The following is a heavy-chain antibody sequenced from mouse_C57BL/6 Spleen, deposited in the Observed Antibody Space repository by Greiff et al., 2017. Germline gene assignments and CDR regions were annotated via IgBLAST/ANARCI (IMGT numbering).Heavy chain of an antibody. CDR3: ARPSLYDDDRSYYFDD. CDR1: GFTFSSYG. D-gene: IGHD2-4*01. V-gene: IGHV5-6*01. J-gene: IGHJ2*01. CDR2: ISSGGSYT. Sequence: EVQGVESGGDLVKPGGSLKLSCAASGFTFSSYGMSWVRQTPDKRLEWVATISSGGSYTYYPDSVKGRFTISRDNAKNTLYLQMSSLKSEDTAMYYCARPSLYDDDRSYYFDDWGQGTTLTVSS.